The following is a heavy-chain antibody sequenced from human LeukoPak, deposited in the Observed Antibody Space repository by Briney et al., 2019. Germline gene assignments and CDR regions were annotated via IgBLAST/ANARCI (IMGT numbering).Heavy chain of an antibody. CDR3: ARDHGYSSSQDADYYGMDV. Sequence: PGGSLRLSCAASGFTFSSYSMNWVRQAPGKGLEWVSSISSSSSYICYADSVKGRFTISRDNAKNSLYLQMNSLRAEDTAVYYCARDHGYSSSQDADYYGMDVWGQGTTVTVSS. CDR1: GFTFSSYS. CDR2: ISSSSSYI. V-gene: IGHV3-21*01. J-gene: IGHJ6*02. D-gene: IGHD6-13*01.